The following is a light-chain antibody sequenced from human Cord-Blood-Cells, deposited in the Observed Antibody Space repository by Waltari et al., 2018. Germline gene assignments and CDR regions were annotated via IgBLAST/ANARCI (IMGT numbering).Light chain of an antibody. V-gene: IGKV1-33*01. CDR2: DAS. J-gene: IGKJ3*01. CDR3: QQYDNLPPFT. CDR1: QDISNS. Sequence: DIQMTQSPSSLSASVGDRVTITCQASQDISNSLNWYQQKPGKAPKLLIYDASNLETGVPSRFSGSGSGTDFTFPIRSLQPEDIATYYCQQYDNLPPFTFGPGTKVDIK.